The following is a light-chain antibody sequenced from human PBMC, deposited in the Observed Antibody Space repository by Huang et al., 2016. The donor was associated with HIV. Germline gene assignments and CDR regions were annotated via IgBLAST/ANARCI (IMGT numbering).Light chain of an antibody. CDR1: QSVRSSY. Sequence: EIVLTQSPGTLSLSPGERATLSCRASQSVRSSYLAWYQQKPGQAPRLLIYGASNRATVVPDRFSGRGSGTDFILTISRLEPEEFAVYYCQQYANSPYTFDQGTKLEIK. CDR3: QQYANSPYT. V-gene: IGKV3-20*01. J-gene: IGKJ2*01. CDR2: GAS.